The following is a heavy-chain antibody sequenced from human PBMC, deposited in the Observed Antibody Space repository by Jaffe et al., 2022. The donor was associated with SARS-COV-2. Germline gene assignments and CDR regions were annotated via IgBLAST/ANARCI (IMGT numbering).Heavy chain of an antibody. CDR1: GYIINNYW. CDR2: ISLRDSDT. Sequence: EVQLVQSGAEVKKPGESLKISCRGSGYIINNYWIGWVRQMPGKGLDWMGIISLRDSDTRYSPSFQGQVTISADNSISTAYLQWTSLKASDTAIYYCVKQWRGDFPDPPEYWGQGTLVTVSS. J-gene: IGHJ4*02. V-gene: IGHV5-51*01. CDR3: VKQWRGDFPDPPEY. D-gene: IGHD3-10*01.